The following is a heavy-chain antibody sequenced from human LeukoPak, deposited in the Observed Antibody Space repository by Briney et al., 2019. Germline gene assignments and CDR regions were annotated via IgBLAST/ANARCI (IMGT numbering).Heavy chain of an antibody. J-gene: IGHJ4*02. CDR3: ARDRSGYGSFDY. CDR2: IQDSGST. CDR1: GGSINSGGHY. D-gene: IGHD5-12*01. V-gene: IGHV4-31*03. Sequence: SETLSLTCTVSGGSINSGGHYWSWIRQHPGKGLEWVGYIQDSGSTYSNPSLNSRLTISVDTSKNQFSLKVTSLTAADTAVYYCARDRSGYGSFDYWGQGTLGTVSS.